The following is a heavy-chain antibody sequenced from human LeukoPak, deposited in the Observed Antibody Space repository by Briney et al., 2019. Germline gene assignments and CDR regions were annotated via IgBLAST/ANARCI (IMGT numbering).Heavy chain of an antibody. J-gene: IGHJ4*02. V-gene: IGHV3-21*01. CDR3: AKVAKYYYGSETYYFFEH. Sequence: GGSLRLSCAASGFSFSNYNMNWVRLAPGKGLEWVSSITSSSSYTFYADSVKGRFTISRDNAKNSLYLQMNSLRVEDTAVYYCAKVAKYYYGSETYYFFEHWGQGTPVTASS. CDR2: ITSSSSYT. CDR1: GFSFSNYN. D-gene: IGHD3-10*01.